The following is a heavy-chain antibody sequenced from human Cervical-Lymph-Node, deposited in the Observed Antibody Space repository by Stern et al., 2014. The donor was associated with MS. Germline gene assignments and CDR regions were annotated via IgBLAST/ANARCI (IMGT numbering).Heavy chain of an antibody. D-gene: IGHD1-26*01. J-gene: IGHJ6*02. CDR1: GYVFSSYA. Sequence: QVQLVQSGGAVVQPGRSLRLSCAASGYVFSSYALHWVRQAPGKGLEWGAVISYDGKDKFQADFVKGRFTISRDNSKDTLFLQMNSLRQEDTAVYYCARDPRVGTSETLYYYGLDVWGQGTTVTVSS. CDR2: ISYDGKDK. CDR3: ARDPRVGTSETLYYYGLDV. V-gene: IGHV3-30*04.